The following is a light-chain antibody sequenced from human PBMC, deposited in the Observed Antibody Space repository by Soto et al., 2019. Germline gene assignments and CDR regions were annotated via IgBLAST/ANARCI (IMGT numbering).Light chain of an antibody. CDR3: CSYAGSNNWV. CDR2: EVN. V-gene: IGLV2-23*02. Sequence: QSALTQPASVSGSPGQSITISCTGTSSNVGSYKLVSWYQQHPGKAPKLMIFEVNKRPSGVSNRFSGSKSGNTASLTISGLKVEDEADYYCCSYAGSNNWVFGGGTKLTVL. J-gene: IGLJ3*02. CDR1: SSNVGSYKL.